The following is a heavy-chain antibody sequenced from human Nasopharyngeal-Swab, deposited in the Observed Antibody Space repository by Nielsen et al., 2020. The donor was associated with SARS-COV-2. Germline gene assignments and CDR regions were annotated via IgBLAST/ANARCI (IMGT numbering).Heavy chain of an antibody. CDR3: VREFEATGATYLDY. Sequence: SSYYRGWIRQAPGKGLEWVSYITSSSSTRYYADSVKGRFTVSRDNAKNSLYLQMSSLRDEDTAVYYCVREFEATGATYLDYWGLGTLVTVSS. J-gene: IGHJ4*02. CDR1: SSYY. V-gene: IGHV3-48*02. CDR2: ITSSSSTR. D-gene: IGHD1-26*01.